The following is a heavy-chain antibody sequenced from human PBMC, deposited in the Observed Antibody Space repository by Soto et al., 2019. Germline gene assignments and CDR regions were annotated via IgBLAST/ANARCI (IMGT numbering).Heavy chain of an antibody. CDR3: ARWEQPLFDY. Sequence: QVQLVESGGGVVQPGRSLRLSCAASGFTFSSYGMHWVRQAPGKGLEWVAVISYDGSNKYYADSVKGRFTISRDTSTNTLYLQMNSLRAEDTAVYYCARWEQPLFDYWGQGTLVTVSS. V-gene: IGHV3-30*03. J-gene: IGHJ4*02. CDR2: ISYDGSNK. D-gene: IGHD1-26*01. CDR1: GFTFSSYG.